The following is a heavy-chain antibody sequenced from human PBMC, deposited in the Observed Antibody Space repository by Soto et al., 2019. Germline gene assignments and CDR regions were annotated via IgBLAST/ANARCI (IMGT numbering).Heavy chain of an antibody. D-gene: IGHD3-10*01. CDR1: GGSISSSSYY. CDR3: ARHLPGYGSGSLDAFDI. J-gene: IGHJ3*02. CDR2: IYYSGST. V-gene: IGHV4-39*01. Sequence: QLQLQESGPGLVKPSETLSLTCTVSGGSISSSSYYWGWIRQPPGKGLEWIGSIYYSGSTYYNPSLKSRVTISVDTSKNQFSLKLSSVTAADTAVYYCARHLPGYGSGSLDAFDIWGQGTMVTVSS.